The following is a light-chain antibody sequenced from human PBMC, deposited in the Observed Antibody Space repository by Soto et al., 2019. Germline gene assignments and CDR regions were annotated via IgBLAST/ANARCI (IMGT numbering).Light chain of an antibody. J-gene: IGLJ1*01. CDR1: SSDVGGYNY. CDR2: DVN. V-gene: IGLV2-14*01. CDR3: TSYTSSSTLSV. Sequence: QSALTQPASVSGSPGQSITISCTGTSSDVGGYNYVSWYQQHPGKAPKLMIYDVNNRPSGVSNRFSGCKSGNTASLTISGLQAEDEANYHCTSYTSSSTLSVFGTGTKVTVL.